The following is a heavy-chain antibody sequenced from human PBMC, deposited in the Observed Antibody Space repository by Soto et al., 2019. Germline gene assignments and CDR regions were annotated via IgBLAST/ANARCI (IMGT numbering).Heavy chain of an antibody. CDR3: ARDSGHYYRSDAFDI. J-gene: IGHJ3*02. CDR1: GYTFTGSY. Sequence: ASVKVSCKASGYTFTGSYMHWVRQAPGQGLEWMGIIDPSGGSTSNSQKFQGRVTMTRDTSTSTVYMELNSLRSEDTAVFYCARDSGHYYRSDAFDIWGQGTMVTVSS. CDR2: IDPSGGST. D-gene: IGHD1-26*01. V-gene: IGHV1-46*01.